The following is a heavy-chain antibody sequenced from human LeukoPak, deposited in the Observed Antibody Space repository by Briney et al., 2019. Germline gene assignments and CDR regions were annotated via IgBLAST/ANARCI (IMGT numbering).Heavy chain of an antibody. J-gene: IGHJ4*02. CDR3: ALHGGDARLTKLRGVVIHSFHY. Sequence: GGSLILSCGASGFTFVRYAMSWVRQAPGKVLQCVSQICGCGGPLYYAASVRGPFTISRDNAKNALFLEMNSLRAEDTAVYYCALHGGDARLTKLRGVVIHSFHYWGQGTLVTVSS. CDR1: GFTFVRYA. D-gene: IGHD3-10*01. CDR2: ICGCGGPL. V-gene: IGHV3-23*01.